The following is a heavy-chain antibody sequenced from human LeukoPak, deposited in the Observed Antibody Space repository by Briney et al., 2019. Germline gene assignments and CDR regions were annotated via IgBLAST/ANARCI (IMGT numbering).Heavy chain of an antibody. D-gene: IGHD3-10*01. CDR1: GYSIRSGYY. CDR3: ARGRDTMVRGVRPPRYYYMDV. Sequence: SETLSLTCTVSGYSIRSGYYWGWIRLPPGKGLEWIGNIYHSGSTYYNPSLKSRVTISVDTSKNQFSLKLSSVTAADTAVYYCARGRDTMVRGVRPPRYYYMDVWGKGTTVTVSS. J-gene: IGHJ6*03. CDR2: IYHSGST. V-gene: IGHV4-38-2*02.